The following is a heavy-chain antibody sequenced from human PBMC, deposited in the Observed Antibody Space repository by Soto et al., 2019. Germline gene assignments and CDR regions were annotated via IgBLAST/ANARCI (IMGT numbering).Heavy chain of an antibody. CDR1: GFTFRSYA. CDR3: AKGNSWSPALVLDI. D-gene: IGHD1-7*01. V-gene: IGHV3-23*01. Sequence: PGGSQRLSCAASGFTFRSYARNWVRQAPGKGLEWVSAISGSGGSTYYADSVKGRFTISRDSSKNTLYLQMNSLRAEDTAVYYCAKGNSWSPALVLDIWGQGTMVTVSS. J-gene: IGHJ3*02. CDR2: ISGSGGST.